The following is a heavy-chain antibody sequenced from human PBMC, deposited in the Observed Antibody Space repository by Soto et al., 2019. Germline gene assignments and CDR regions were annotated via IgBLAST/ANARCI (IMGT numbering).Heavy chain of an antibody. J-gene: IGHJ6*02. V-gene: IGHV1-46*01. CDR2: INPSGGST. CDR1: GYTFTSYY. CDR3: ARGIITMIVVVPPGPGMDV. Sequence: ASVKVSCKASGYTFTSYYMHWVRQAPGQGLEWMGIINPSGGSTSYAQKFQGRVTMTRDTSTSTVYMELSSLRSEDTAVYYCARGIITMIVVVPPGPGMDVWGQGTTVTVSS. D-gene: IGHD3-22*01.